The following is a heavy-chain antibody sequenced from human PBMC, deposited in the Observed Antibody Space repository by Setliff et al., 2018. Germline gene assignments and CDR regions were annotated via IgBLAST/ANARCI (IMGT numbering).Heavy chain of an antibody. D-gene: IGHD3-22*01. J-gene: IGHJ3*02. CDR3: ARGKIRITMIVVPTGGAFDI. Sequence: LSLTCTVSGGSISSGSYYWSWIRQPAGKGLEWIGIIYYSGSTYYNPSLKSRVTISVVTSKNQFSLKLSSVTAADTAVYYCARGKIRITMIVVPTGGAFDIWGQGTMVTVSS. V-gene: IGHV4-39*07. CDR2: IYYSGST. CDR1: GGSISSGSYY.